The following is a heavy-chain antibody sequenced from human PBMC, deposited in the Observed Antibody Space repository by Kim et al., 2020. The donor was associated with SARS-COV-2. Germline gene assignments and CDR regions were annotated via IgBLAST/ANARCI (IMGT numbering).Heavy chain of an antibody. V-gene: IGHV1-69*01. CDR3: ARLAVAYDY. CDR2: GTA. J-gene: IGHJ4*02. Sequence: GTANYAQKFQGRVTITADESTSTAYMELSSLRSEDTAVYYCARLAVAYDYWGQGTLVTVSS. D-gene: IGHD6-19*01.